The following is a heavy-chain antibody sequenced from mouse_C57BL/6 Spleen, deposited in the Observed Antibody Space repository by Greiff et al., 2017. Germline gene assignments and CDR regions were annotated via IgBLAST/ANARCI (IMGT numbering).Heavy chain of an antibody. CDR1: GFTFTAYY. CDR3: ARVNYDERGYYAMDY. V-gene: IGHV7-3*01. D-gene: IGHD2-4*01. J-gene: IGHJ4*01. Sequence: EVMLVESGGGLVQPGGSLSLSCAASGFTFTAYYMSWVRQPPGKALEWLGFIRNKANGYTTEYSACEKGRFTISRDNSQSILYLQRNALRAEDSATYYCARVNYDERGYYAMDYGGQGTSVTVSS. CDR2: IRNKANGYTT.